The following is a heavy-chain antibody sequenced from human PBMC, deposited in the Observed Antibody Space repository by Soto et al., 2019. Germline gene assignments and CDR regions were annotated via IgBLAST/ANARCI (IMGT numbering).Heavy chain of an antibody. D-gene: IGHD3-22*01. CDR1: GGTFSSYT. Sequence: ASVKVSCKASGGTFSSYTISWVRQAPGQGLEWMGRIIPILGIANYAQKFQGRVTITADKSTSTAYTELSSLRSEDTAVYYCATTYYYDSSSYDYFDYWGQGTLVTVSS. V-gene: IGHV1-69*02. J-gene: IGHJ4*02. CDR3: ATTYYYDSSSYDYFDY. CDR2: IIPILGIA.